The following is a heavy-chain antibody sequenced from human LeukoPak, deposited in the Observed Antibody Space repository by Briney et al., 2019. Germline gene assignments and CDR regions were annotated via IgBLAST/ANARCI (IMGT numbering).Heavy chain of an antibody. Sequence: PSETLSLTCTVSGGSISSSSYYWGWIRQPPGKGLEWIGSIYYSGSTYYNPSLKSRVTISVDTSKNQFSLKLSSVTAADTAVYYCVLYCSSTSCYRNFDYWGQGTLVTVSS. CDR2: IYYSGST. CDR1: GGSISSSSYY. J-gene: IGHJ4*02. CDR3: VLYCSSTSCYRNFDY. D-gene: IGHD2-2*02. V-gene: IGHV4-39*07.